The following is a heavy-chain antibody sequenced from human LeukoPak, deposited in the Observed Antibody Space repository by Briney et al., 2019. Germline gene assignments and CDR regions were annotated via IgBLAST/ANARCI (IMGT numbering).Heavy chain of an antibody. D-gene: IGHD2-15*01. CDR3: AKDLCSGGSCYSGDY. Sequence: GGSLRLSCAASGFTFSSYAMHWVRQAPGKGLEWVAAISYDGSNKYYADSVKGRFTISRDNSKNTLYLQMNSLRAEDTAVYYCAKDLCSGGSCYSGDYWGQGTLVTVSS. V-gene: IGHV3-30*04. CDR2: ISYDGSNK. CDR1: GFTFSSYA. J-gene: IGHJ4*02.